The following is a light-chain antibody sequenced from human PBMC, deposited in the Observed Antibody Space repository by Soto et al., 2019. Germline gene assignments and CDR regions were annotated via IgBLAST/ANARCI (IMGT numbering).Light chain of an antibody. CDR2: AAS. V-gene: IGKV1-39*01. J-gene: IGKJ4*01. CDR3: QQSYSSPPT. Sequence: DIQMTQAPSSLSASVGDSVTITCRASQSIATYLNWYQQKPGKAPKLLIYAASSLQSGVPSRFSGSGSGTDFTLTISSLQPEDFATFYCQQSYSSPPTFGGGTKVEI. CDR1: QSIATY.